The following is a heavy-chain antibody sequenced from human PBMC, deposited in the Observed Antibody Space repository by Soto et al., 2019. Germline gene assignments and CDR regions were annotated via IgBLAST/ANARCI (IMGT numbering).Heavy chain of an antibody. D-gene: IGHD4-4*01. Sequence: PGGSLRLSCAASGFSFSRYEVKWVRQAPGRGLEWVSYISGGGGTIYYADALKGRFAISRDNAKNSLFLQMDGLRAEDTAVYYCAREAGLQRSGPNYYHHYILDVWGQGTTVTVSS. J-gene: IGHJ6*02. CDR1: GFSFSRYE. V-gene: IGHV3-48*03. CDR3: AREAGLQRSGPNYYHHYILDV. CDR2: ISGGGGTI.